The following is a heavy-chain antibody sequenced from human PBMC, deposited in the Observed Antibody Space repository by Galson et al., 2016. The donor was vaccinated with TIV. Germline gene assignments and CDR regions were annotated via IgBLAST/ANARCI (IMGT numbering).Heavy chain of an antibody. Sequence: SVKVSCKASGYPFTNYDINWVRQTAGQGLEWLGWMHPDSGHTGYAQKFQGRVSMTRDTSISTAYMELRSLISEDTAVYYCARNVAQTGDFDDWGQGTLVTVPS. J-gene: IGHJ4*02. D-gene: IGHD7-27*01. CDR1: GYPFTNYD. CDR2: MHPDSGHT. CDR3: ARNVAQTGDFDD. V-gene: IGHV1-8*01.